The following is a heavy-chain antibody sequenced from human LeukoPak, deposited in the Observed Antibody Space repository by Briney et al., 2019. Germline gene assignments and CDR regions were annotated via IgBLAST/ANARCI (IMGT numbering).Heavy chain of an antibody. Sequence: SETLSLTCTVSGGSISSSSYYWGWIRQPPGKGLEWIGSIYYSGSTYYNPSLKSRVTISVDTSKNQFSLKLSSVTAADTAVYYCARLLTTIFGVVIIPGVRAFDIWGRGTMVTVSS. D-gene: IGHD3-3*01. V-gene: IGHV4-39*01. CDR1: GGSISSSSYY. CDR3: ARLLTTIFGVVIIPGVRAFDI. CDR2: IYYSGST. J-gene: IGHJ3*02.